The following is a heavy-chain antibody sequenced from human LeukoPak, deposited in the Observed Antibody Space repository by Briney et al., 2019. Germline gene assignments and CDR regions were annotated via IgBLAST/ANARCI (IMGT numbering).Heavy chain of an antibody. CDR2: ISSSGSTK. V-gene: IGHV3-11*01. Sequence: KPSETLSLTCAVSGGSISSGGYSWSWIRQAPGKGLEWVSHISSSGSTKYYADSVKGRFTISRDNAKNSLYLQMNSLRAEDTAVYYCARDKFSGYDWGGFDYWGQGTLVTVSS. D-gene: IGHD5-12*01. CDR3: ARDKFSGYDWGGFDY. J-gene: IGHJ4*02. CDR1: GGSISSGGYS.